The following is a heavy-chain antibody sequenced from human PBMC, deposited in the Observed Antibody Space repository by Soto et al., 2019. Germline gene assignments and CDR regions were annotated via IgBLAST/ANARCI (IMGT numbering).Heavy chain of an antibody. CDR2: TYYRSRWYN. Sequence: PSHSLSLTCAISGDSVSSISVAWNWFRLSPSRGLEWLARTYYRSRWYNDYAVSVRSRITVNPDTSKNQFSLQLTSVTPEDTAVYYCAGTTSHQWYYMDVWGKGTTVTVSS. CDR1: GDSVSSISVA. D-gene: IGHD1-7*01. V-gene: IGHV6-1*01. J-gene: IGHJ6*03. CDR3: AGTTSHQWYYMDV.